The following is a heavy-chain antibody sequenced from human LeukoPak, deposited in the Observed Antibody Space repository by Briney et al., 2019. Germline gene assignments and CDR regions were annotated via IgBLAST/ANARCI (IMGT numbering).Heavy chain of an antibody. CDR3: ASLNIRLGELSLYGFDY. Sequence: NPSETVSLTCAVSGGSISSSNWWSWIRQPPGKGLDWIGEIYHSGSTHYNPSLKSRVTISVDKSKPQFSLKLSSVTAADTAVYYCASLNIRLGELSLYGFDYWGQGTLVTVSS. CDR2: IYHSGST. V-gene: IGHV4-4*02. CDR1: GGSISSSNW. D-gene: IGHD3-16*02. J-gene: IGHJ4*02.